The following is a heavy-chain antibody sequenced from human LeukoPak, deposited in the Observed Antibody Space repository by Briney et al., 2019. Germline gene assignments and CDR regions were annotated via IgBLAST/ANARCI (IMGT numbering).Heavy chain of an antibody. CDR2: IKQDGSEK. V-gene: IGHV3-7*01. CDR3: ARDQWGYLDY. CDR1: GFTFSSYW. D-gene: IGHD7-27*01. J-gene: IGHJ4*02. Sequence: GGSLRLSCGASGFTFSSYWMSWVRQAPGKGLEWVANIKQDGSEKYYVDAVKGRFTISRDNAKNSLYLQMNSLRAEDTAVYYCARDQWGYLDYWGQGTLVTVSS.